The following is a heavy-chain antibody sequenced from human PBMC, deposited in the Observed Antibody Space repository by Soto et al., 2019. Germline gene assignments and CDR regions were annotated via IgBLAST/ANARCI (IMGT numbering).Heavy chain of an antibody. Sequence: ASVKVSCKASGYTFTSYGISWVRQAPGQGLEWMGWISAYNGNTNYAQKLQGRVTMTTDTSTSTAYMELRSLRSDDTAGYYCARLGPVVVAARWFAFDIWGQGTMVTVSS. J-gene: IGHJ3*02. V-gene: IGHV1-18*01. CDR3: ARLGPVVVAARWFAFDI. CDR1: GYTFTSYG. D-gene: IGHD2-15*01. CDR2: ISAYNGNT.